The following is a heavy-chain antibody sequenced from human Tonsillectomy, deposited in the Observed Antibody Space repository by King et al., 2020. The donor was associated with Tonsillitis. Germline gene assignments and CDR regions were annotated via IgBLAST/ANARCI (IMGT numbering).Heavy chain of an antibody. CDR3: ARDLVDGYDLNWYFDL. CDR2: IYRGGST. Sequence: QLVQSGGGLIQPGGSLRLSCAASGFSVSSNYMSWVRQAPGKGLEWVSVIYRGGSTYYAGSVKGRFTISRDNSRNTLYLQMNSLRAEDTAVYYCARDLVDGYDLNWYFDLWGRGTLVTVSS. V-gene: IGHV3-53*01. CDR1: GFSVSSNY. J-gene: IGHJ2*01. D-gene: IGHD3-22*01.